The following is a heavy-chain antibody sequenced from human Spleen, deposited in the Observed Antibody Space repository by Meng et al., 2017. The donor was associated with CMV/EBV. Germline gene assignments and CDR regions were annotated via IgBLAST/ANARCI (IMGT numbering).Heavy chain of an antibody. CDR3: AREGEYCNGGSCYSQTYYFDY. Sequence: GGSLRLSCAASGFTFSSYWMHWVRQAPGKGLVWVSRINSDGSSTSYADSVKGRFTITRDNAKNTLYLQMNSLRAEDTAVYYCAREGEYCNGGSCYSQTYYFDYWGQGTLVTVSS. CDR1: GFTFSSYW. J-gene: IGHJ4*02. D-gene: IGHD2-15*01. V-gene: IGHV3-74*01. CDR2: INSDGSST.